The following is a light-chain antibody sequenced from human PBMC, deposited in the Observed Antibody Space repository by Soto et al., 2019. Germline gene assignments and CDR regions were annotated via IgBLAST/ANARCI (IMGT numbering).Light chain of an antibody. Sequence: DVQMTQSPSTLSGYVGDRVTITCQASQDISNYLNWYQQKPGKAPKLLIYDASNLETGVPSRFSGSGSGTDFTFTISSLQPEDIATYYCQQYDNLPRTFGQGTKADIK. CDR3: QQYDNLPRT. CDR1: QDISNY. J-gene: IGKJ1*01. V-gene: IGKV1-33*01. CDR2: DAS.